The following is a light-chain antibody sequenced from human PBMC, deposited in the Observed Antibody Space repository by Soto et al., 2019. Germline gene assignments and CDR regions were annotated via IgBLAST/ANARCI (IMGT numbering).Light chain of an antibody. V-gene: IGLV2-14*04. CDR2: DVS. CDR1: SSDVGGYNY. CDR3: SSYTSSSIFYV. Sequence: ISCTGTSSDVGGYNYVSWYQQHPGKAPKLMIYDVSNRPSGVSNRFSGSKSGNTASLTISGLQAEDEADYYCSSYTSSSIFYVFGTGTKVTV. J-gene: IGLJ1*01.